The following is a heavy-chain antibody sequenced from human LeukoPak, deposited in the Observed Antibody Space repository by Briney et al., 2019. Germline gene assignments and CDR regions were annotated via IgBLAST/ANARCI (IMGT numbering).Heavy chain of an antibody. J-gene: IGHJ4*02. Sequence: SETLSLTCTVSGGSISSSSYYWGWIRQPPGKGLEWIGSIYYSGSTYYNPSLKGRVTISVDTSKNQFSLKLSSVTAADTAVYYCARHPFTIFGVVLFGGGYFDYWGQGTLVTVSS. CDR1: GGSISSSSYY. V-gene: IGHV4-39*01. D-gene: IGHD3-3*01. CDR2: IYYSGST. CDR3: ARHPFTIFGVVLFGGGYFDY.